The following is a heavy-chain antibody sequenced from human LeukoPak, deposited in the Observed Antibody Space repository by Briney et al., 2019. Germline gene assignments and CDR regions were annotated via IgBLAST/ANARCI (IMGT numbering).Heavy chain of an antibody. CDR3: ARIGHEDYYFDY. CDR1: GGSISSYY. CDR2: IYYSGST. J-gene: IGHJ4*02. Sequence: KPSETLSLTCPGSGGSISSYYWSWIRPPPGEGLEWIGYIYYSGSTNYNPSLKSRVTISVDTSKNQFSLKLSSVTAADTAVYYCARIGHEDYYFDYWGQGTLVTVSS. V-gene: IGHV4-59*01.